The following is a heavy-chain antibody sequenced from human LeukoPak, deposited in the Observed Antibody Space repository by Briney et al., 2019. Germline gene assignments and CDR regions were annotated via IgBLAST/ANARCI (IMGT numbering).Heavy chain of an antibody. CDR2: IYYSGST. CDR3: ARVGATLGAFDI. CDR1: GGSISSYY. J-gene: IGHJ3*02. D-gene: IGHD1-26*01. V-gene: IGHV4-59*01. Sequence: PSETLSLTCTVSGGSISSYYWSWIRQPPGKELEWIGYIYYSGSTNYNPSLKSRVTISVDTSKSQFSLKLSSVTAADTAVYYCARVGATLGAFDIWGQGTMVTVSS.